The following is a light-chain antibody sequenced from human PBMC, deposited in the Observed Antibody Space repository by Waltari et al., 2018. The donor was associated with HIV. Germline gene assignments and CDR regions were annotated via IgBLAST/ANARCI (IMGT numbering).Light chain of an antibody. CDR3: CSYAGRSTLV. Sequence: QSALTQPASVSGSPGQSITISCTGTSSDIGGYNLVPWYQQHPGKAPKLMIYEVSKRPSGVSNRFSGSKSGNTASLTISGLQAEDEADYYCCSYAGRSTLVFGGGTKLTVL. V-gene: IGLV2-23*02. J-gene: IGLJ3*02. CDR2: EVS. CDR1: SSDIGGYNL.